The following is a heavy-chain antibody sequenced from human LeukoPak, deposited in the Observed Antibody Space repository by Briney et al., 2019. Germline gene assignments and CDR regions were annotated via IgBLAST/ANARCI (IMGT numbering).Heavy chain of an antibody. D-gene: IGHD3-10*01. CDR1: GGTFSSYA. J-gene: IGHJ4*02. CDR3: AKKEQYYMGRGSNIF. Sequence: GSSVKVSCKASGGTFSSYAISWVRQAPGQGLEWMGGIIPIFGTANYAQKFQGRVTITADESTSTAYMELSSLRSEDTAVYYCAKKEQYYMGRGSNIFGAQGPLAPVPP. V-gene: IGHV1-69*01. CDR2: IIPIFGTA.